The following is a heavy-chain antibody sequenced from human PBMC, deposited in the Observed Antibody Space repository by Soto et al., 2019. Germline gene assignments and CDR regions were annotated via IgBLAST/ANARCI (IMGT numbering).Heavy chain of an antibody. CDR2: ISGSGDST. V-gene: IGHV3-23*01. D-gene: IGHD6-13*01. CDR1: GFPFSTCA. J-gene: IGHJ4*02. Sequence: EVQLLESGGGLVQPGGSLRLSCAASGFPFSTCAMGWVRQAPGKGLEWVTAISGSGDSTYYADSVKGRFTISRDNSKNTVYLPMTSLRAEDAAVYYCARTPVTHAAAGRGGGSSFDYWGQGTLVTVSS. CDR3: ARTPVTHAAAGRGGGSSFDY.